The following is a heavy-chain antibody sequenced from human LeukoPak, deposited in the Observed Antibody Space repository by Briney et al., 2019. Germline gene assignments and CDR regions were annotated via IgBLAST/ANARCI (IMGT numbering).Heavy chain of an antibody. J-gene: IGHJ4*02. CDR1: GGSISSGDYY. Sequence: SETLSLTCTVSGGSISSGDYYWSWIRQPPGKGLEWIGYIYYSGSTDYNPSLKSRVTISVDTSKNQFSLKLSSVTATDTAVYYCARQGLNTATFDFWGQGTLVTVSS. V-gene: IGHV4-61*08. CDR2: IYYSGST. CDR3: ARQGLNTATFDF. D-gene: IGHD4-17*01.